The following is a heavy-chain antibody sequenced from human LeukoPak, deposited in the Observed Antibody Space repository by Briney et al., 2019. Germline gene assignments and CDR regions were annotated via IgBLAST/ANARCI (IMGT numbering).Heavy chain of an antibody. D-gene: IGHD3-10*01. Sequence: GGSLRLSCAASGSTFSSYSMNWVRQAPGKGLEWVSSISSSSSYIYYADSVKGRFTISRDNAKNSLYLQMNSLRAEDMAVYYCARVGQGYYYYYYMDVWGKGTTVTVSS. V-gene: IGHV3-21*01. CDR1: GSTFSSYS. J-gene: IGHJ6*03. CDR3: ARVGQGYYYYYYMDV. CDR2: ISSSSSYI.